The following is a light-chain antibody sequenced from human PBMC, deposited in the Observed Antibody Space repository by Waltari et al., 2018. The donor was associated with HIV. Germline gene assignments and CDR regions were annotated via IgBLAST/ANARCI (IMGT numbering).Light chain of an antibody. Sequence: ETVLTQSPATLSLSPGERATLSCRASQNVRNHLAWYQQKPSQSPRLLIYDTSNRATGIPDFTLTISSLEPEDFAVYYCQQRTNWPPTFGQGTKVEIK. CDR2: DTS. CDR3: QQRTNWPPT. V-gene: IGKV3-11*01. J-gene: IGKJ1*01. CDR1: QNVRNH.